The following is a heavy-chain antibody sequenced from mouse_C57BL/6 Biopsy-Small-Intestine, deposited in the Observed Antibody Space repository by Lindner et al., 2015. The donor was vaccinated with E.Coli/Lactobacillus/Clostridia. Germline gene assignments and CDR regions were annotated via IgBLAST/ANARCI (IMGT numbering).Heavy chain of an antibody. J-gene: IGHJ1*03. CDR2: FDPEDGET. V-gene: IGHV1-18*01. CDR3: ATGYGDYAWVDCYYMDV. Sequence: SVKVSCKVSGYTLTELSMHWVRQAPGKGLEWMGGFDPEDGETIYAQKFQGRVTMTEDTSTDTAYMELSSLRSEDTAVYYCATGYGDYAWVDCYYMDVWGKGTTVTVSS. CDR1: GYTLTELS. D-gene: IGHD2-13*01.